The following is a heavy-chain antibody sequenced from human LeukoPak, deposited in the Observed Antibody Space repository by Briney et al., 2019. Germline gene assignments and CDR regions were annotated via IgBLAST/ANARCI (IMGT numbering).Heavy chain of an antibody. CDR2: ITISSRYI. CDR1: GFTFSGYT. V-gene: IGHV3-21*01. J-gene: IGHJ4*02. Sequence: GGSLRLSCAASGFTFSGYTMNWVRQAPGKGLEWVSSITISSRYIYHADSVKGRFTISRDNAKNSLYLQMNSLRAEDTAVYYCAGDYGGNSDYWGQGTLVTVSS. CDR3: AGDYGGNSDY. D-gene: IGHD4-23*01.